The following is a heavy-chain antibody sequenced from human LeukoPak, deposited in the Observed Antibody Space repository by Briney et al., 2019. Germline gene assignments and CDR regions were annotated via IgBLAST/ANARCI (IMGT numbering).Heavy chain of an antibody. V-gene: IGHV4-61*02. CDR2: IYTSGST. D-gene: IGHD4-23*01. CDR1: GGSISSGSYY. J-gene: IGHJ4*02. CDR3: ARLAGYGGNSLDY. Sequence: SQTLSLTCTVSGGSISSGSYYWSWIRQPAGKGLEWIGRIYTSGSTNYNPSLKSRVTISVDTSKNQFSLKLSSVTAADTAVYYCARLAGYGGNSLDYWGQGTLVTVSS.